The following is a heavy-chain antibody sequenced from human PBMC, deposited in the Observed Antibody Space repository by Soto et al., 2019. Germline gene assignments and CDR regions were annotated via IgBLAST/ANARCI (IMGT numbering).Heavy chain of an antibody. CDR3: ARDAFMEIRSGRFFDI. Sequence: GGSLRLSCAASGFTFSSYWMSWVRQAPGKGLEWVANIKQDGSEKYYVDSVKGRFTISRDNAKNSLYLQMNSLRAEDTAVYYCARDAFMEIRSGRFFDIWGQGKMVTVSS. V-gene: IGHV3-7*03. J-gene: IGHJ3*02. CDR2: IKQDGSEK. CDR1: GFTFSSYW. D-gene: IGHD1-7*01.